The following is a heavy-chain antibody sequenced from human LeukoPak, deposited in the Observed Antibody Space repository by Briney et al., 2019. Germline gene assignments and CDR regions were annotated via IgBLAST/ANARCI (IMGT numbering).Heavy chain of an antibody. Sequence: GGSLRLSCAASGFTFSSYAMSWARQAPGKGLEWVSAISGSGGSTYYADSVKGRFTISRDNAKNSLFLQMDSLRAEDTAVYYCAKEDEKFDYWGQGTLVTVSS. V-gene: IGHV3-23*01. CDR1: GFTFSSYA. J-gene: IGHJ4*02. CDR3: AKEDEKFDY. CDR2: ISGSGGST.